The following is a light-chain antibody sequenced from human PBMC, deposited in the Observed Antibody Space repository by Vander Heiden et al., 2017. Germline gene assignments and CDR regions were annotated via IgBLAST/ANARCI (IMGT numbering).Light chain of an antibody. V-gene: IGKV1-39*01. CDR3: QQSYSTPPNT. CDR2: AAA. J-gene: IGKJ2*01. CDR1: QSISSY. Sequence: DIHMTPSPSSLSAAVGDRVTSTCRASQSISSYLNGYQQKPGKDPKLLIYAAASLQSGVPSRFSGSGSGTDFTLTISSLQPEDFATDYCQQSYSTPPNTFGQGTKLEIK.